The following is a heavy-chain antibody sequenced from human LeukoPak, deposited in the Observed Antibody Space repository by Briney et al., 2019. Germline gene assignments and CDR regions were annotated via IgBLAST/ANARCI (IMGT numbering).Heavy chain of an antibody. CDR3: TKASGYSSGALDY. V-gene: IGHV3-9*03. CDR2: ISWNSGSI. Sequence: GGSLRLSCAASGFTFDDYGMHWVRHAPGKGVEWVSGISWNSGSIGYADSVKGRFTISRDNAKSFLYLQMNSLRADDMALYYCTKASGYSSGALDYWRQGTLVTVSS. D-gene: IGHD5-18*01. CDR1: GFTFDDYG. J-gene: IGHJ4*02.